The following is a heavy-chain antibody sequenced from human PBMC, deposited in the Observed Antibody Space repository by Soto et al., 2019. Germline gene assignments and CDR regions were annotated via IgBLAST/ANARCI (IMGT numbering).Heavy chain of an antibody. Sequence: EVQLLESGGGLVQPGGSLRLSCAASGFTFSSYAMSWVRQAPGKGLEWVSAISGSGGSTYYADSVKGRFTISRDNSKNTLYMQMNSLRAEDTAVYYCAKSRGDWLSCFDYWGQGTLVTVSS. CDR2: ISGSGGST. J-gene: IGHJ4*02. CDR1: GFTFSSYA. CDR3: AKSRGDWLSCFDY. V-gene: IGHV3-23*01. D-gene: IGHD3-9*01.